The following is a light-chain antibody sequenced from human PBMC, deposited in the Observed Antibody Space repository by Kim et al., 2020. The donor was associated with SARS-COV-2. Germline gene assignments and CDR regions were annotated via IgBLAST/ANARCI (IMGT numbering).Light chain of an antibody. Sequence: VSQGQTARITCSGDALPKQYAYWYQQKPGQAPVLVIYKDSERPSGIPERFSGSSSGTTVTLTISGVQAEDEADYYCQSADSSGTVVFGGGTQLTVL. CDR1: ALPKQY. V-gene: IGLV3-25*03. CDR2: KDS. CDR3: QSADSSGTVV. J-gene: IGLJ2*01.